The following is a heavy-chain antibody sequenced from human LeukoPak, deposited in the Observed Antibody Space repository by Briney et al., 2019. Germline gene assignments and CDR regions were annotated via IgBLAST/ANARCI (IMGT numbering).Heavy chain of an antibody. V-gene: IGHV3-21*01. J-gene: IGHJ4*02. Sequence: PGGPLRLSCAASGFTFSSYSMNGVRQAPGKGLEWVSSISSSSSFIYYADSLKGRFTISRDNAKNSLSLQMNSLRAEDTAVYYCARVGSWQPLDWGQGTLVTVSS. CDR2: ISSSSSFI. CDR3: ARVGSWQPLD. CDR1: GFTFSSYS. D-gene: IGHD5-12*01.